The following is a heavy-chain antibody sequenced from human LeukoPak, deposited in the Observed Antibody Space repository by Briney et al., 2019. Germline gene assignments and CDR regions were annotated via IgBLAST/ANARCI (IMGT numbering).Heavy chain of an antibody. CDR1: GFTFSSYT. J-gene: IGHJ6*02. CDR2: ITTSDGNT. D-gene: IGHD3-3*01. Sequence: PGGSLRLSCAASGFTFSSYTMSWVRQAPGKGLEWVSTITTSDGNTYYADSVKGRFTVSRDNSKNTLSLQMNSLGAEDTAVYYCARVSRFPTIFGVVIIAPGGMDVWGQGTTVTVSS. CDR3: ARVSRFPTIFGVVIIAPGGMDV. V-gene: IGHV3-23*01.